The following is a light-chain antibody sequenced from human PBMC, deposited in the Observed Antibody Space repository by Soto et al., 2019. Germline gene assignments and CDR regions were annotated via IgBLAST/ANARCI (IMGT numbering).Light chain of an antibody. CDR1: SSDVGGYNY. CDR2: DVS. V-gene: IGLV2-14*04. J-gene: IGLJ1*01. CDR3: SSYISTSSFV. Sequence: SRSITRTKKSSDVGGYNYVSWYQQHPGKAPKLMIYDVSNRPSGVSNRFSGSKSGNTASLTISGLQAQDEADNHCSSYISTSSFVFCSGTKVTVL.